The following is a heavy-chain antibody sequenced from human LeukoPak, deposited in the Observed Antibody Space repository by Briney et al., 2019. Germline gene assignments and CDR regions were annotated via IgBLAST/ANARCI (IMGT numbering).Heavy chain of an antibody. CDR1: GGSISSYY. V-gene: IGHV4-59*08. Sequence: SETLSLTCTVSGGSISSYYWSWIRQPPGKGLEWIGYIYYSGSTNYNPSLKSRVTISVDTSKDQFSLKLSSVTAADTAVHYCASLGYSYGSDFDYWGQGTLVTVSS. CDR2: IYYSGST. J-gene: IGHJ4*02. D-gene: IGHD5-18*01. CDR3: ASLGYSYGSDFDY.